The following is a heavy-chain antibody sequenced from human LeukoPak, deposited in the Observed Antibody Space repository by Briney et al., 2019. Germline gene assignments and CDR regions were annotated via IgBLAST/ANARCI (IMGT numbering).Heavy chain of an antibody. Sequence: SVKVSCKASGGTFSSYAISWVRQAPGQGLEWMGGIIPIFGTANYAQKFQGRVTVTADESTSTAYMELSSLRSEDTAVYYCAGGRRSWYYFDYWGQGTLVTVSS. CDR3: AGGRRSWYYFDY. CDR1: GGTFSSYA. D-gene: IGHD6-13*01. V-gene: IGHV1-69*13. CDR2: IIPIFGTA. J-gene: IGHJ4*02.